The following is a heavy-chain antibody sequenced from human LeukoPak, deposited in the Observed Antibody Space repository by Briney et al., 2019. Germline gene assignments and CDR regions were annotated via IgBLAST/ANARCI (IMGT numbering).Heavy chain of an antibody. J-gene: IGHJ4*02. V-gene: IGHV3-66*02. Sequence: GGSLRLSGAASELTVISTFMSWVRQAPGKGLEGVSVIHSDGRTFYADTVKGRFTVSRDNSNDMLFLQMNSPRAEDTAVYYCARDAGGMATGYFDYWGQGTPVTVSS. CDR3: ARDAGGMATGYFDY. D-gene: IGHD5-12*01. CDR2: IHSDGRT. CDR1: ELTVISTF.